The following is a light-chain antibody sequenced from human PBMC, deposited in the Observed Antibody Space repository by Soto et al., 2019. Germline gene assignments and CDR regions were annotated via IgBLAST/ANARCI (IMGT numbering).Light chain of an antibody. Sequence: DIQMTQSPSSVSASVGDTVTITCRASQDISLWLGWYQQKPGNAPKLLIYAASSLQSGVPPRFSGSGSGTDFTLTISSLKAEDFALYYCEQDCTSPGTFGEGTKVDIK. CDR1: QDISLW. J-gene: IGKJ4*01. V-gene: IGKV1-12*01. CDR3: EQDCTSPGT. CDR2: AAS.